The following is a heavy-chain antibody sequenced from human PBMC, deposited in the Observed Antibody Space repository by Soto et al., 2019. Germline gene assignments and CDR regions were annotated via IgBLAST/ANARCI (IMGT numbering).Heavy chain of an antibody. CDR1: GFTFDDYA. V-gene: IGHV3-9*01. CDR2: ISWNSGSI. Sequence: EVQLVESGGGLVQPGRSLRLSCAASGFTFDDYAMHWVRQAQGKGLEWVSGISWNSGSIGDADFVKGRFTISRDNAKNALYLQMNSLRAEETALYYCAKAVRNCSGGSCYYYYYYMDVWGKGTTVTVS. CDR3: AKAVRNCSGGSCYYYYYYMDV. D-gene: IGHD2-15*01. J-gene: IGHJ6*03.